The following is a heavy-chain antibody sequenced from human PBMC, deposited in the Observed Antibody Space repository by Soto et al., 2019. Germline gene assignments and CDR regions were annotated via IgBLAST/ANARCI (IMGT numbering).Heavy chain of an antibody. CDR2: ISAYNGNT. CDR3: ARAATLADY. Sequence: GAPVEVCCEASGYSFNSYGISWVRQAPGQGLEWMGWISAYNGNTNYAQKLQGRVTMTTDTSTSTAYMELRSLRSDDTAVYYCARAATLADYWGQGTLVTVSS. J-gene: IGHJ4*02. CDR1: GYSFNSYG. V-gene: IGHV1-18*01.